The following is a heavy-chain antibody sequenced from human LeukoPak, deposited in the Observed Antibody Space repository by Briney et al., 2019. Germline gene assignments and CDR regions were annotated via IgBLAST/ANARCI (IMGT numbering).Heavy chain of an antibody. CDR2: IYYSGST. CDR1: GCSLSSSSYY. CDR3: ARATMFRGATCFLDS. J-gene: IGHJ4*02. V-gene: IGHV4-39*07. D-gene: IGHD3-10*01. Sequence: SGALSLTCTFSGCSLSSSSYYWGGIRHPPGKGLECIGSIYYSGSTYYNPSLNSRVTISVDTSKNKSSLTLSSVTAADTAVYYCARATMFRGATCFLDSWGRGTLVTVSS.